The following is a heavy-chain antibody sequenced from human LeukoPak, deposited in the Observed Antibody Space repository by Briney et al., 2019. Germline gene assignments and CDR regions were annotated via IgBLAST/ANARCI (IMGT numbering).Heavy chain of an antibody. CDR2: ISTSGNDI. CDR3: ARGAQWVLDY. J-gene: IGHJ4*02. CDR1: GFIFSNYE. Sequence: GGSLRVSCAASGFIFSNYEINWVRQAPGEGLGWISYISTSGNDIYYADSVKGRFTISRDNAKNSLYLQLNSLRADDTAVYYCARGAQWVLDYWGQGTLVTVSS. D-gene: IGHD1-26*01. V-gene: IGHV3-48*03.